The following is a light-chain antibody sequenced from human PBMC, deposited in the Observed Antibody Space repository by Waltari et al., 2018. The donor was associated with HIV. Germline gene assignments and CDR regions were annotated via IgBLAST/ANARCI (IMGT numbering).Light chain of an antibody. CDR3: QSYDRSLSGYVV. CDR1: SSKIGAGLD. Sequence: QSLLTQPHSVSGAPGQRVTISCTGSSSKIGAGLDVHWYQQLPGTVPKLLIYGNSNRPSGVPHRFSGSKSGTSASLAITGLQAEDEADYYCQSYDRSLSGYVVFGGGTKLTVL. J-gene: IGLJ2*01. V-gene: IGLV1-40*01. CDR2: GNS.